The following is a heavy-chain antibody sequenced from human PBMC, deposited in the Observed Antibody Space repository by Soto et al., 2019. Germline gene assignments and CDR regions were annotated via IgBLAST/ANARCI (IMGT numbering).Heavy chain of an antibody. J-gene: IGHJ4*02. CDR2: SSYSGST. CDR1: GGSITSSSSYY. V-gene: IGHV4-39*01. D-gene: IGHD3-16*01. Sequence: QLQLQESGPRLVKASETLSLTCSVSGGSITSSSSYYWGWIRRPPGKGLEWIGTSSYSGSTYYNPSLESRVTISVDTSKNQFSLKLTSVTAADTAMYYCARQEDYGSLGKADWGQGTLVTVSS. CDR3: ARQEDYGSLGKAD.